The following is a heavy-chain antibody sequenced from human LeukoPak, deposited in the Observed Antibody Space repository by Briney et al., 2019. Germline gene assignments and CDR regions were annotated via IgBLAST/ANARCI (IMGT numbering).Heavy chain of an antibody. D-gene: IGHD6-13*01. Sequence: GGSLRLSCAASGFTFSSYAMSWVRQAPGKGLEWVSAISGSGGSTYYADSVKGRFTISRGNSKNTLYLQMNSLRAEDTAVYYCAKDDSSWMRVALDYWGQGTLVTVSS. CDR2: ISGSGGST. J-gene: IGHJ4*02. CDR1: GFTFSSYA. V-gene: IGHV3-23*01. CDR3: AKDDSSWMRVALDY.